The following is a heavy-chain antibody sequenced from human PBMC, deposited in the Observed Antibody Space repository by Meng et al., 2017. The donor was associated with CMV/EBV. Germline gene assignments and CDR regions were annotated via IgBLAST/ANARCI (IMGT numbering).Heavy chain of an antibody. CDR3: ARNRKADYDFWSGYYATHYYYYGMDV. CDR1: GGTFSSYA. D-gene: IGHD3-3*01. Sequence: SVKVSCKASGGTFSSYAISWVRQAPGQGLEWMGGIIPILGIANYAQKFQGRVTITADKSTSTAYMELSSLRSEDTAAYYCARNRKADYDFWSGYYATHYYYYGMDVWGQGTTVTVPS. CDR2: IIPILGIA. V-gene: IGHV1-69*10. J-gene: IGHJ6*02.